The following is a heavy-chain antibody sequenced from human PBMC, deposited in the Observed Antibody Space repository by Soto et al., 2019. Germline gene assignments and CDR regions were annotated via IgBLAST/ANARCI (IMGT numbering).Heavy chain of an antibody. Sequence: GASVKVSCKASGYTFTGYYMHWVRQAPGQGLEWMGWISAYNGNTNYAQKLQGRVTMTTDTSTSTAYMELRSLRSDDTAVYYCARCSQESYYYGMDVWGQGNTVTVSS. CDR2: ISAYNGNT. V-gene: IGHV1-18*04. CDR1: GYTFTGYY. J-gene: IGHJ6*02. CDR3: ARCSQESYYYGMDV. D-gene: IGHD3-10*02.